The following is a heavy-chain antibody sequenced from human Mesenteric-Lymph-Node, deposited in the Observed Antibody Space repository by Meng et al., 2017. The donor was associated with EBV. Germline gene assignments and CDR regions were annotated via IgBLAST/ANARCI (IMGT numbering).Heavy chain of an antibody. CDR3: ARGYGSGHL. V-gene: IGHV4-34*01. J-gene: IGHJ4*02. D-gene: IGHD3-10*01. Sequence: QVQLQQWGAGLLKPSETLSLTCAVYGGSFSGYYWTWSRQPPGKGLEWIGEINHSGSTNYNPSLKSRVTISVDTSKNQFSLKLSSVTAADTAVYYCARGYGSGHLWGQGTLVTVSS. CDR2: INHSGST. CDR1: GGSFSGYY.